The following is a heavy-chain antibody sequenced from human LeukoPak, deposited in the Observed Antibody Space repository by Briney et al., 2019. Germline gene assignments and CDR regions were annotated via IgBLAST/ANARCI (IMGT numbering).Heavy chain of an antibody. D-gene: IGHD1-7*01. CDR3: AREGTFLSEMEVRFDY. Sequence: SETLSLTCTVSGGSISSYYWSWIRQPAGKGLEWIGRIYTSGSTNYNPSLKSRVTMSVDTSKNQFSLKLSSVTAADTAVYYCAREGTFLSEMEVRFDYWGQGTLVTVSS. CDR2: IYTSGST. V-gene: IGHV4-4*07. CDR1: GGSISSYY. J-gene: IGHJ4*02.